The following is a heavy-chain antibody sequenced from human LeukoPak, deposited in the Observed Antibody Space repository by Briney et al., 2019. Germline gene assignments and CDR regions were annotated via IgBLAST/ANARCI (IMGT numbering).Heavy chain of an antibody. CDR2: IYYSGST. Sequence: SETLSLTCTVSGGSISSSSYYWGWIRQPPGKGLEWIGSIYYSGSTYYNPSLKSRVTISVDTSKNQFSLKLSSVTAADTAVYYCARSLIVYYDSSGYGWFDPWGQGTLVTVSS. CDR1: GGSISSSSYY. CDR3: ARSLIVYYDSSGYGWFDP. J-gene: IGHJ5*02. D-gene: IGHD3-22*01. V-gene: IGHV4-39*07.